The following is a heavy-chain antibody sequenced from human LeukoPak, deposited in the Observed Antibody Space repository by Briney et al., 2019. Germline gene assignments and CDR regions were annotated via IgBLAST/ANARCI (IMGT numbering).Heavy chain of an antibody. CDR3: ARTQGSHWFDP. D-gene: IGHD1-14*01. J-gene: IGHJ5*02. CDR2: ISGSGGST. V-gene: IGHV3-23*01. Sequence: GGSLRLPCAASGFTFSSYAMSWVRQAPGKGLEWVSAISGSGGSTYYADSVKGRFTISRDNSKNTLYLQMNSLRAEDTAVYYCARTQGSHWFDPWGQGTRVTVSS. CDR1: GFTFSSYA.